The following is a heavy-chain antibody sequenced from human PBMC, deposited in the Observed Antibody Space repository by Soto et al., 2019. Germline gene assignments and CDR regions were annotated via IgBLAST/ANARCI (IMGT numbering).Heavy chain of an antibody. CDR3: VSQAACGGDCYAFDS. CDR1: GGTYSSNT. J-gene: IGHJ4*02. V-gene: IGHV1-69*06. CDR2: IIPLFGTA. Sequence: QVQLVQSGAAVKKPGSSVKISCKASGGTYSSNTINWVRQTAGQGLEWMGGIIPLFGTANYAEKFRGRVTITADRSTNTEYMEMRSPRSEDTAVYYCVSQAACGGDCYAFDSWGQGTLVTVSS. D-gene: IGHD2-21*02.